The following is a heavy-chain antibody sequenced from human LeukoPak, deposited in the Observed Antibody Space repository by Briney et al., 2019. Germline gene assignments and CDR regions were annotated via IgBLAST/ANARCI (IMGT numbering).Heavy chain of an antibody. V-gene: IGHV3-48*02. Sequence: GVSLRLSCTASGFTFSDYSMNWVRQAPGKGLEWVSHISSDGSSMYYAKSVKGRFIVSRDNARNSLSLQMNSLRDEDTALYYCARDVFYGFDIWGLGTVVTVSS. D-gene: IGHD3-16*01. J-gene: IGHJ3*02. CDR2: ISSDGSSM. CDR1: GFTFSDYS. CDR3: ARDVFYGFDI.